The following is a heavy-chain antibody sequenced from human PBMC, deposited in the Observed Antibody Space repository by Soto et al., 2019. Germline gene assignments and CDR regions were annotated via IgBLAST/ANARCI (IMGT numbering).Heavy chain of an antibody. CDR1: GYTFTSYG. Sequence: QVQLVQSGAEVKKPGASVKVSCKASGYTFTSYGISWVRQAPGQGLEWMGWISVYNGNTNYAQKLQGRVTMTTDTTTSTGYMELRSLRSDDTAVYYCASGWFGEFVYYFDYWGQGTLVTVSS. J-gene: IGHJ4*02. CDR3: ASGWFGEFVYYFDY. D-gene: IGHD3-10*01. V-gene: IGHV1-18*01. CDR2: ISVYNGNT.